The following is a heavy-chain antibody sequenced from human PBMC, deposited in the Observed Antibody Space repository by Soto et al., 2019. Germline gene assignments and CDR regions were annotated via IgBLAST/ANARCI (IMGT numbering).Heavy chain of an antibody. CDR1: GYTLTELS. D-gene: IGHD3-9*01. V-gene: IGHV1-24*01. Sequence: ASVKVSCKVSGYTLTELSMHWVRQAPGKGLGWMRGFDPEDGETIYAQKFQGRVTMTEDTSTDTAYMELSSLRSEDTAVYYCATSPPPRPYDILTGYSPEYYYYYGMDVWGQGTTVTVSS. CDR3: ATSPPPRPYDILTGYSPEYYYYYGMDV. J-gene: IGHJ6*02. CDR2: FDPEDGET.